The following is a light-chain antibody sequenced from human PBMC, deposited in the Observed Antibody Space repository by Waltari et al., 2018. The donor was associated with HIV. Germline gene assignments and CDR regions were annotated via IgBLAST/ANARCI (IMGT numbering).Light chain of an antibody. V-gene: IGLV1-47*01. J-gene: IGLJ1*01. CDR2: RDN. Sequence: QSVLTQPPSASATPGQRVTISCSGSSSNIGPTYVFWYQQLPGTAPQLLIFRDNERPSGVPDRFSGSRSGTSASLVISGLRSEDEAEYYCAAWDDSLDGFYVFGSGTRATVL. CDR3: AAWDDSLDGFYV. CDR1: SSNIGPTY.